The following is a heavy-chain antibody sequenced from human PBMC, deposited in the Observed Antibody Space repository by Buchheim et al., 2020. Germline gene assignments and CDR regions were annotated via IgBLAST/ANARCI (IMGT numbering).Heavy chain of an antibody. CDR3: ARDLVSGQLVHYYYYGMDV. D-gene: IGHD6-6*01. CDR1: GGSISSGDYY. Sequence: QVQLQESGPGLVKPSQTLSLTCTVSGGSISSGDYYWSWIRQPPGKGLEWIGYIYYSGSTYYNPSLKSRVTISVDTSKKQFSLKLSSVTAADTAVYYCARDLVSGQLVHYYYYGMDVWGQGTT. CDR2: IYYSGST. J-gene: IGHJ6*02. V-gene: IGHV4-30-4*01.